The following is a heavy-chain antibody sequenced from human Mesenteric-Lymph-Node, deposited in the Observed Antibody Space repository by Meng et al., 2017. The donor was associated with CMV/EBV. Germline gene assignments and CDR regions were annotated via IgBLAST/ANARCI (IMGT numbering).Heavy chain of an antibody. J-gene: IGHJ6*02. CDR2: INSAGTAT. V-gene: IGHV3-23*03. CDR3: AGGMIWGVALSYYPLDV. CDR1: GFTFNTFA. D-gene: IGHD3-10*01. Sequence: GGSLRLSCAASGFTFNTFAMTWVRQVPGKGLEWVSVINSAGTATYYSDSVKGRFTISRDTSKNTADVQMMFLRAEDTAVYYCAGGMIWGVALSYYPLDVWGQGTTVTVSS.